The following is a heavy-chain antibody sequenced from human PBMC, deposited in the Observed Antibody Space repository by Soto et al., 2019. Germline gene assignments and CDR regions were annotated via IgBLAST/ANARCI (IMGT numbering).Heavy chain of an antibody. V-gene: IGHV4-59*01. CDR3: ARVGSGGYSNNWFDP. J-gene: IGHJ5*02. Sequence: SETLSLTCTVSRGSIGYYYWGWSRQPPGKGLEWVGYFYDSGSTKYNPSLKSRVTISVDTSKNQISLEMKSVTVADTAVYYCARVGSGGYSNNWFDPWGQGTLVTVSS. CDR1: RGSIGYYY. CDR2: FYDSGST. D-gene: IGHD3-22*01.